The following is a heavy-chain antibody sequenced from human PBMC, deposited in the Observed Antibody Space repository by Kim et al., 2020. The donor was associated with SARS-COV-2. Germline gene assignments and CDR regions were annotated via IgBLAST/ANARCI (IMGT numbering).Heavy chain of an antibody. D-gene: IGHD3-3*02. CDR2: IYYSGST. Sequence: SETLSLTCTVSGGSISSGGYYWSWIRQHPGKGLEWIGYIYYSGSTYYNPSLKSRVLISVDTSKNQFSLKLSSVTAADTAVYYCARGIRPYNWFDPWGQGTLVTVSS. CDR1: GGSISSGGYY. J-gene: IGHJ5*02. CDR3: ARGIRPYNWFDP. V-gene: IGHV4-31*03.